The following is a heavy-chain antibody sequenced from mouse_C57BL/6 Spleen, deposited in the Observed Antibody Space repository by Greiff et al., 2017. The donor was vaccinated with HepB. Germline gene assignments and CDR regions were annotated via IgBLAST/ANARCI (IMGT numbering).Heavy chain of an antibody. Sequence: QVQLKQSGPELVKPGASVKLSCKASGYTFTSYDINWVKQRPGQGLEWIGWIYPRDGSTKYNEKFKGKATLTVDTSSSTAYMELHSLTSEDSAVYFCARGDYYGSQVPFAYWGQGTLVTVSA. CDR1: GYTFTSYD. D-gene: IGHD1-1*01. CDR2: IYPRDGST. J-gene: IGHJ3*01. V-gene: IGHV1-85*01. CDR3: ARGDYYGSQVPFAY.